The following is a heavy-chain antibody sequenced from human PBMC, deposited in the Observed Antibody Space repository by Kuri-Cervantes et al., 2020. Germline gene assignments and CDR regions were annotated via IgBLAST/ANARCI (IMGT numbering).Heavy chain of an antibody. J-gene: IGHJ4*02. CDR2: ISGSGGST. V-gene: IGHV3-23*01. D-gene: IGHD1/OR15-1a*01. CDR1: GFTFSSYA. CDR3: ARTPVDLTSPFFDY. Sequence: GGSLRLSCVASGFTFSSYAMSWVRQAPGKGLEWVSAISGSGGSTYYADSVKGRFTISRDNSKNTLYLQMNSLRPEDTAVYYCARTPVDLTSPFFDYWGQGTLVTVSS.